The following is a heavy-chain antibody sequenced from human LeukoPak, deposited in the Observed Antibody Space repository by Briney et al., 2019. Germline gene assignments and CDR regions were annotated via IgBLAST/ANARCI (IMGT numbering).Heavy chain of an antibody. D-gene: IGHD6-13*01. CDR3: ASVPAAAHRGYFDY. CDR2: FYHDGSS. V-gene: IGHV4-30-2*01. Sequence: SENLSLNCAVSGVSISSGAYSWSWIRQAPGKGLEWIGYFYHDGSSYYNPSLKSRVTMSVDRSKNQFSLKLGSVSAADTAVYYCASVPAAAHRGYFDYWGQGTLVTVSS. J-gene: IGHJ4*02. CDR1: GVSISSGAYS.